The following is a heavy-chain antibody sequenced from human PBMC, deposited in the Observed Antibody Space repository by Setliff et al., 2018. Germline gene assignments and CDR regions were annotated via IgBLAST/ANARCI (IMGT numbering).Heavy chain of an antibody. V-gene: IGHV4-61*09. CDR2: IYTSWST. D-gene: IGHD3-3*01. Sequence: NPSETLSLTCTVSGDSISSRPFYWGWFRQPAGKELEWIGQIYTSWSTNYNPSLKGRATLSIDASKRQFSLKLTSVTAADTAVYYCARMSGFQYMDVWGKGTTVTVSS. CDR1: GDSISSRPFY. CDR3: ARMSGFQYMDV. J-gene: IGHJ6*03.